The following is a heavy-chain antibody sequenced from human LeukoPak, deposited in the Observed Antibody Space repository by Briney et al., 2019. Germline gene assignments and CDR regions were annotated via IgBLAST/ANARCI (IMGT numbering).Heavy chain of an antibody. Sequence: ASVKVSCKASGYTFTSYGISWVRQAPGQGLEWMGWISAYNGNTNYAQKLQGRVTMTTDTSTSTAYMELRSLRSEDTAVYYCARDGDYTDYYYYGMDVWGHGTTVTVSS. D-gene: IGHD4-11*01. V-gene: IGHV1-18*01. CDR1: GYTFTSYG. CDR2: ISAYNGNT. J-gene: IGHJ6*02. CDR3: ARDGDYTDYYYYGMDV.